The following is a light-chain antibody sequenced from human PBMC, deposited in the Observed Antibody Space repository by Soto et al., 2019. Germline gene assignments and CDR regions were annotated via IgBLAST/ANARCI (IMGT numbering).Light chain of an antibody. CDR2: DAS. Sequence: EILLTHSPGTLSLSPWEIATLSCRASQSVSGNLAWYQQKPGQAPRLLIYDASTRATGIPARFSGSGSGTEFTLTISSLQSEDFALYFCQQHNNWPITFGQGTRLEIK. V-gene: IGKV3-15*01. CDR3: QQHNNWPIT. CDR1: QSVSGN. J-gene: IGKJ5*01.